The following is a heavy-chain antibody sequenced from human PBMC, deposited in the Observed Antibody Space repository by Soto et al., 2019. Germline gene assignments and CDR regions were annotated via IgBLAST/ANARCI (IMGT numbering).Heavy chain of an antibody. J-gene: IGHJ3*02. CDR3: ARDGDGYNHGGAFEI. CDR1: GFTVSSNY. Sequence: PVGSLRLSCAASGFTVSSNYMSWVRQAPGKGLEWVSVIYSGGSTYYADSVKGRFTISRDNSKNTLYLQMNSLRAEDTAVYYCARDGDGYNHGGAFEIWGQGKMVTVSS. CDR2: IYSGGST. D-gene: IGHD5-12*01. V-gene: IGHV3-53*01.